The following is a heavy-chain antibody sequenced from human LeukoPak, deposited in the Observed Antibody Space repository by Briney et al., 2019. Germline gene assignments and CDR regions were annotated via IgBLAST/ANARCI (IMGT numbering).Heavy chain of an antibody. J-gene: IGHJ6*03. CDR1: GFTFSSYS. CDR2: ISSSSSYI. CDR3: ARDSAASGMNYYNYYYYMDV. V-gene: IGHV3-21*01. Sequence: GGSLRLSCAASGFTFSSYSMNWVRQAPGKGLEWVSSISSSSSYIYYADSVKGRFTISRDNAKNSLYLQMGSLRAEDMAVYYCARDSAASGMNYYNYYYYMDVWGKGTTVTVSS. D-gene: IGHD3-10*01.